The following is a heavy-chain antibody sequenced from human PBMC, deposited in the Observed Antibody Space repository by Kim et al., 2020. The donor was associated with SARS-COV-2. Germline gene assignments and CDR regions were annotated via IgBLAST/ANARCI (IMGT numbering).Heavy chain of an antibody. J-gene: IGHJ4*02. CDR3: ATDLIAAAGRGGDY. Sequence: SETLSLTCTVSGGSISSSSYYWGWIRQPPGKGLEWIGSIYYSGSTYYNPSLKSRVTISVDTSKNQFSLKLSSVTAADTAVYYCATDLIAAAGRGGDYWGQGTLVTVSS. CDR2: IYYSGST. V-gene: IGHV4-39*01. D-gene: IGHD6-13*01. CDR1: GGSISSSSYY.